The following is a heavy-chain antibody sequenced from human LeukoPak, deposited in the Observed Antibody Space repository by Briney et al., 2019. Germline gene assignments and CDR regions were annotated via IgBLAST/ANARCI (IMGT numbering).Heavy chain of an antibody. CDR1: GFAFSTYA. Sequence: PGGSLRLSCAASGFAFSTYAMNWVRQAPGKGLEWVSTISASGGSTYYADSVKGRITISRDNSKNTLHLQMNSLRTEDTAVYYCARVKGGIAAAGNYFDYWGQGTLVTVSS. D-gene: IGHD6-13*01. CDR3: ARVKGGIAAAGNYFDY. CDR2: ISASGGST. V-gene: IGHV3-23*01. J-gene: IGHJ4*02.